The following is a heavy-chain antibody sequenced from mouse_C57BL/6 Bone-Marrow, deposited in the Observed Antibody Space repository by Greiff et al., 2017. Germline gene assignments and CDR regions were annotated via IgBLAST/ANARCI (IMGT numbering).Heavy chain of an antibody. D-gene: IGHD2-4*01. CDR1: GYTFTSYW. Sequence: QVQLKQSVAELAKPGASVMLSCKASGYTFTSYWMHWVKQTPGQGLEWIGYINPSSGYTKYKQKFKDKATWTADKSSSTAYMQLSSVTYEDSAVYYCARSYYDYDGKGYWDKGTTLTVSS. CDR3: ARSYYDYDGKGY. V-gene: IGHV1-7*01. J-gene: IGHJ2*01. CDR2: INPSSGYT.